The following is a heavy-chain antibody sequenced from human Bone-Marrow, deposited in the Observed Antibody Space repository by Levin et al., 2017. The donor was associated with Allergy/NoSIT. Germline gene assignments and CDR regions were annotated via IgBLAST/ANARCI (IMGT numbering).Heavy chain of an antibody. Sequence: ASETLSLTCAASGILFSSYDMNWVRQAPGKGLEWVSSISAGGNYIYYADAVKGRFTISRDNAKNSLFLQMNSLRAEDTAVYYCASWAMYHYDRSAFDYFYYAMDVWGQGTTVTVSS. CDR2: ISAGGNYI. D-gene: IGHD3-22*01. CDR3: ASWAMYHYDRSAFDYFYYAMDV. CDR1: GILFSSYD. J-gene: IGHJ6*02. V-gene: IGHV3-21*01.